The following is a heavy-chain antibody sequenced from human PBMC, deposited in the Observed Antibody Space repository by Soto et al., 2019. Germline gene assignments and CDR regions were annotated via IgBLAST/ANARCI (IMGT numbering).Heavy chain of an antibody. CDR1: GGTFSSYA. D-gene: IGHD2-2*01. CDR2: VIPIFGTA. CDR3: AREVSVAPLDSYPAPCSSTSCYADY. V-gene: IGHV1-69*13. Sequence: GASVKVSCKASGGTFSSYAISWVRQAPGQGLEWMGGVIPIFGTANYAQKFQGRVTITADESTSTAYMELSSLRSEDTAVYYCAREVSVAPLDSYPAPCSSTSCYADYWGQGTLVTVSS. J-gene: IGHJ4*02.